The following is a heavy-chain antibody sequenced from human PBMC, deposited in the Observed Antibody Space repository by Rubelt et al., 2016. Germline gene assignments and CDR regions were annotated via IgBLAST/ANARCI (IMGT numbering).Heavy chain of an antibody. D-gene: IGHD3-10*01. CDR1: GGSISSYY. CDR2: IYYSGST. V-gene: IGHV4-59*12. CDR3: ARDYGSGNGMDV. J-gene: IGHJ6*02. Sequence: QVQLQESGPGLVKPSETLSLTCTVSGGSISSYYWSWIRQPPGKGLEWIGYIYYSGSTNYNPSLKSRVTISVDTSKNQFSLKLSSVTAADTAVYYCARDYGSGNGMDVWGQGTTVTVSS.